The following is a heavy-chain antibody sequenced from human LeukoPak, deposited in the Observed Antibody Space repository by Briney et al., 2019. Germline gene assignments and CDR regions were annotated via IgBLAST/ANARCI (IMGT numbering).Heavy chain of an antibody. J-gene: IGHJ4*02. Sequence: GGSLRLSCAASGFIFSSYAMKLVRQAPGKGLEWVSTIAGSGTYYADSVKGRFTISRDNSKNTLYLQMNSLRAEDTAVYYCAKGLFMHDYWGQGTLVTVSS. CDR1: GFIFSSYA. D-gene: IGHD3-16*01. CDR2: IAGSGT. CDR3: AKGLFMHDY. V-gene: IGHV3-23*01.